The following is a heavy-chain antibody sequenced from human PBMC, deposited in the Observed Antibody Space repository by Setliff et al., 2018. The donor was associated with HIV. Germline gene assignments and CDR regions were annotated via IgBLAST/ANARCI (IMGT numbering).Heavy chain of an antibody. D-gene: IGHD2-2*01. CDR2: ISAYNGNT. V-gene: IGHV1-18*01. Sequence: ASVKVSCKASGYTFSTYGISWVQQAPGQGLEWMGLISAYNGNTNYAQKLQGRVTVTTDTSTSTAYMELRSLRSDDTAVYYCARDRVVYCIRSSCYSPVDDFDIWGQGTMVTVSS. CDR1: GYTFSTYG. J-gene: IGHJ3*02. CDR3: ARDRVVYCIRSSCYSPVDDFDI.